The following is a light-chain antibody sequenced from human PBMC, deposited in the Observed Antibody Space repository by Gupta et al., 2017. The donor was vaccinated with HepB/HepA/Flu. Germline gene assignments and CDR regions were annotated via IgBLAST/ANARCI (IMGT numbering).Light chain of an antibody. V-gene: IGLV2-18*02. J-gene: IGLJ3*02. CDR1: RDVGSYNC. CDR2: EVT. CDR3: TADTITNTWG. Sequence: QSALTPPPSVTGSPGPSVSISCPGRDVGSYNCVSWYQPPPGTAPTLMIYEVTHRPSGVPARFSASKSGNTTSLTISSLQSEDGADYFSTADTITNTWGFGGGTKLTVL.